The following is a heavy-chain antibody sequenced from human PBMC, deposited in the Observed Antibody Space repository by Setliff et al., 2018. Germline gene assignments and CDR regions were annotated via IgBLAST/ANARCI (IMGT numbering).Heavy chain of an antibody. Sequence: TLSLTCNVSGDPISRDYWNWIRQSPGKGLEWIGNIYYSGGTNYNPSLKSRVTISIDRSKNQVSLKLSSVTAADTALYYCARAPGRRSGYDPYYFDYWGQGTLVTVSS. D-gene: IGHD5-12*01. V-gene: IGHV4-59*01. CDR3: ARAPGRRSGYDPYYFDY. J-gene: IGHJ4*02. CDR2: IYYSGGT. CDR1: GDPISRDY.